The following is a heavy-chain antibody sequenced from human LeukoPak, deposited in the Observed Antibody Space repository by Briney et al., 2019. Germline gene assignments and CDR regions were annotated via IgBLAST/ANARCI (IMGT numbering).Heavy chain of an antibody. J-gene: IGHJ4*02. CDR1: AFTFSNYA. V-gene: IGHV3-23*01. D-gene: IGHD3-10*01. CDR2: ISGSGDST. CDR3: ATDSYVSGSYYRLFY. Sequence: SGGSLRLSCAASAFTFSNYAMSWVRQAPGKGLEWVSSISGSGDSTYYADSVKGRFTISRDNSKNTLYLQMNSLRAEDTAIYYCATDSYVSGSYYRLFYWGQGTLVTVSS.